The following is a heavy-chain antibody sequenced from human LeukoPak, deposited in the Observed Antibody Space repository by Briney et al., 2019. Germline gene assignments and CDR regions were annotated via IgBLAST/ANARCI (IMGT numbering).Heavy chain of an antibody. CDR3: ARRYYDSSGYYLDDAFDI. CDR2: IYYSGST. Sequence: SETLSLTCTVSGGSISSSSYYWGWIRQPPGKGLEWIGSIYYSGSTYYNPSLKSRVTKSVDTSKNQFSLKLSSVTAADTAVYYCARRYYDSSGYYLDDAFDIWGQGTMVTVSS. CDR1: GGSISSSSYY. J-gene: IGHJ3*02. D-gene: IGHD3-22*01. V-gene: IGHV4-39*01.